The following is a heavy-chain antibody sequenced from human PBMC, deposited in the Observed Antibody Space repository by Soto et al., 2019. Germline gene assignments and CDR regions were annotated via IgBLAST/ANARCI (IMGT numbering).Heavy chain of an antibody. D-gene: IGHD5-12*01. CDR1: GFTFSSYA. V-gene: IGHV3-30-3*01. CDR2: ISYDGSNK. J-gene: IGHJ6*02. Sequence: GGSLRLSCAASGFTFSSYAMHWVRQAPGKGLEWVAVISYDGSNKYYADSVKGRFTISRDNSKNTLYLQMNSLRAEDTAVYYCAREGGGYDYYYYGMDVWGQGTTVTV. CDR3: AREGGGYDYYYYGMDV.